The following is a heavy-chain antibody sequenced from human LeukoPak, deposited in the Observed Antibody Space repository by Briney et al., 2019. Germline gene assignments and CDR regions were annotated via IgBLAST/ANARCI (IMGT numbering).Heavy chain of an antibody. J-gene: IGHJ4*02. CDR2: IYTSGST. Sequence: SETLSLTCTVSGGSISSGSYYWSWIRQPAGKGLEWIGRIYTSGSTNYNPSLKSRVTISVDTSKNQFSLKLSSVTAADTAVYYCARGIYDFWSGYRLSPTYFDYWGQGTLVTVSS. CDR3: ARGIYDFWSGYRLSPTYFDY. CDR1: GGSISSGSYY. V-gene: IGHV4-61*02. D-gene: IGHD3-3*01.